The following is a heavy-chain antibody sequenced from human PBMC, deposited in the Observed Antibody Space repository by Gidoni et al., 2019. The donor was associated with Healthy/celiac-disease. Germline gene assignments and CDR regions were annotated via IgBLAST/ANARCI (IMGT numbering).Heavy chain of an antibody. CDR3: ARERGELTYFDY. Sequence: QVQLVESGGGVVQPGRSLRLSCAASGLTFSSYAMHWVRQAPGKGLEWVAVISYDGSNKYYADSVKGRFTISRDNYKNTLYLQMNSLRAEDTAVYYCARERGELTYFDYWGQGTLVTVSS. CDR1: GLTFSSYA. J-gene: IGHJ4*02. V-gene: IGHV3-30-3*01. D-gene: IGHD1-26*01. CDR2: ISYDGSNK.